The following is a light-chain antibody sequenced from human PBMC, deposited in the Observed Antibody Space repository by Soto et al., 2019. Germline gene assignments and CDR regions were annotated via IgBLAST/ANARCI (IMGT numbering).Light chain of an antibody. Sequence: EIVLAQSPATLSLSPGERATLSCRASQSVGNFLAWYQHRPGQAPRLLILNASTRATGIPPRFSGSGSGTDFTLTISGLEAEDFAVYYCQKYDTAPYTFGQGTRLEIK. J-gene: IGKJ2*01. CDR2: NAS. CDR3: QKYDTAPYT. V-gene: IGKV3-11*01. CDR1: QSVGNF.